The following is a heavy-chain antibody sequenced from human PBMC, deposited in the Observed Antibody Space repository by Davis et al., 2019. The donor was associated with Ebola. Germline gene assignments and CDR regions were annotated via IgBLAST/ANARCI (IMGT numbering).Heavy chain of an antibody. D-gene: IGHD1-26*01. Sequence: AASVKVSCKASGYTFTSYGISWVRQAPGQGLEWMGWISAYNGNTNYAQKFQGRVTMTRDTSTSTVYMELSSLRSEDTAVYYCARDPPLYIVGAKQENGMDVWGQGTTVTVSS. CDR2: ISAYNGNT. CDR3: ARDPPLYIVGAKQENGMDV. CDR1: GYTFTSYG. J-gene: IGHJ6*02. V-gene: IGHV1-18*01.